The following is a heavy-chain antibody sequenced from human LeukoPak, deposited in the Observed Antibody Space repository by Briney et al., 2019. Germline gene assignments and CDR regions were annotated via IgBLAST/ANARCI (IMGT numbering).Heavy chain of an antibody. Sequence: SVKVSCKASGYTFTSYAISWVRQAPGQGLEWVGGIIPIFGTANYAQKFQGRVTITTDESTSTAYMELSSLRSEDTAVYYCARVSLSSSSDYYYYYMDVWGKGTTVTVSS. J-gene: IGHJ6*03. V-gene: IGHV1-69*05. CDR1: GYTFTSYA. CDR3: ARVSLSSSSDYYYYYMDV. D-gene: IGHD6-6*01. CDR2: IIPIFGTA.